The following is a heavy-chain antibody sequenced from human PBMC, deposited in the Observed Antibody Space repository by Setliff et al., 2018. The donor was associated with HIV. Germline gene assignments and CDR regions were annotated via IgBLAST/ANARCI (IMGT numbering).Heavy chain of an antibody. D-gene: IGHD6-19*01. Sequence: SETLSLTCKVSGGSFDYYYWTWIRQSAGKGLEWIGRIHTTGSANYNPSLESRVTMPVDTSTNQVSLKVTSVTAADTAVYYCATPRVRRYSSGWFNLDYWGQGTLVTVSS. V-gene: IGHV4-4*07. CDR1: GGSFDYYY. CDR3: ATPRVRRYSSGWFNLDY. CDR2: IHTTGSA. J-gene: IGHJ4*02.